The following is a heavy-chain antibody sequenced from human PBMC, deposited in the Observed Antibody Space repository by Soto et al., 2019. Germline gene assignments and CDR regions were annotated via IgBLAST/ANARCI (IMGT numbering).Heavy chain of an antibody. V-gene: IGHV3-53*01. J-gene: IGHJ4*02. CDR3: ARGGRGLRFLEWLSLFDY. CDR2: IYSGGST. CDR1: GFTVSSNY. D-gene: IGHD3-3*01. Sequence: GWSLRLSCAASGFTVSSNYMSWVRQAPGKGLEWVSVIYSGGSTYYADSVKGRFTISRDNSKNTLYLQMNSLRAEDTAVYYCARGGRGLRFLEWLSLFDYWGQGTLVTVSS.